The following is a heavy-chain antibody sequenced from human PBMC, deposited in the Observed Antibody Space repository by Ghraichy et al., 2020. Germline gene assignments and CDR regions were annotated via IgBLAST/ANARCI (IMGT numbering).Heavy chain of an antibody. CDR2: INHSGST. J-gene: IGHJ5*02. CDR1: GGSFSGYY. D-gene: IGHD3-10*01. Sequence: SETLSLTCAVYGGSFSGYYWSWIRQPPGKGLEWIGEINHSGSTNYNPSLKSRVTISVDTSKNQFSLKLSSVTAADTAVYYCARGRLYYGSGSYRYHCLFDPWGQGTLVTVSS. V-gene: IGHV4-34*01. CDR3: ARGRLYYGSGSYRYHCLFDP.